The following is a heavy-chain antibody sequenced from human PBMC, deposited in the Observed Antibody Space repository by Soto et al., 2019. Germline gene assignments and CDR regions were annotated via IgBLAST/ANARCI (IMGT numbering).Heavy chain of an antibody. V-gene: IGHV1-69*01. CDR3: AREEYCTNGVCYNWFDP. J-gene: IGHJ5*02. D-gene: IGHD2-8*01. CDR2: IIPIFGKA. Sequence: QVQLVQSGAEVKKPGSSVKVSCKTSGGTFSSYSISWVRQAPGQGLEWMGGIIPIFGKANYAQKFQGRVTITADESTSTAYMELSSLRSEDTAVYYCAREEYCTNGVCYNWFDPWGQGTLVTVSS. CDR1: GGTFSSYS.